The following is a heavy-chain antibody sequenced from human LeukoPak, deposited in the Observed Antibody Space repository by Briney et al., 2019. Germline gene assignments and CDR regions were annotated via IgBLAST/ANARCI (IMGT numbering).Heavy chain of an antibody. Sequence: GGSLRLSCAASGFTFSSYWMHWVRQAPGKGLVWVSRINNDGSSTSYADSVKGRFTISRDNAKNTLYLQMNSLRAEDTAVYYCARVRAYDILTGCYSDTFDYWGQGTLVTVSS. J-gene: IGHJ4*02. CDR2: INNDGSST. CDR1: GFTFSSYW. D-gene: IGHD3-9*01. CDR3: ARVRAYDILTGCYSDTFDY. V-gene: IGHV3-74*01.